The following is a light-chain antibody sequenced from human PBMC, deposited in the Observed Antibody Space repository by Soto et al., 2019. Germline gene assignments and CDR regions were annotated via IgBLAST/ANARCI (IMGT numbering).Light chain of an antibody. Sequence: QSALTQPASVSGSPGQSITISCTGTSSDVGTYNLVSWYQQHPGKAPKLMIYEGSKRPSGVSNRFSGSKSGNTASLTISGLQAEDEADYYCCSYAGISTFVVFGGGTNVTVL. CDR1: SSDVGTYNL. V-gene: IGLV2-23*03. CDR3: CSYAGISTFVV. CDR2: EGS. J-gene: IGLJ2*01.